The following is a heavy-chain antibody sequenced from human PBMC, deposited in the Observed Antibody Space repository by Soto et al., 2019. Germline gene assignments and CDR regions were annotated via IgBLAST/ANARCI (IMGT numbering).Heavy chain of an antibody. Sequence: QLQLQESGSGLVKPSQTLSLTCAVSGGSISSGGYSWSWIRQPPGKGLEWIGYIHHSGSTYYNPSLKSRVTISVDRSKNQFSLKLSSVTAADTAVYYCARVSSWLQPIYFDYWGQGTLVTVSS. CDR1: GGSISSGGYS. CDR3: ARVSSWLQPIYFDY. D-gene: IGHD5-12*01. V-gene: IGHV4-30-2*01. J-gene: IGHJ4*02. CDR2: IHHSGST.